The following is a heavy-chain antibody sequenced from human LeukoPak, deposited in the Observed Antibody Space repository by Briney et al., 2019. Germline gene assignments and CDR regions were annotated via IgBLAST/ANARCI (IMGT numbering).Heavy chain of an antibody. D-gene: IGHD2-2*01. V-gene: IGHV3-7*01. CDR2: IKQDGSDK. Sequence: PGGSLRLSCAASGFTFSTYWMSWVRQAPGKGLEWVANIKQDGSDKFYVDSVKGRFTISRDNAKNSMYLQMSSLRAEDTAIYYCARVLPAASRDYWGQGTLVTVSS. CDR3: ARVLPAASRDY. J-gene: IGHJ4*02. CDR1: GFTFSTYW.